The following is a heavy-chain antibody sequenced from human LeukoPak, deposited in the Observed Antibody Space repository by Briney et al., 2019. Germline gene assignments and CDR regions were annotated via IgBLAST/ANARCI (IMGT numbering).Heavy chain of an antibody. V-gene: IGHV4-39*07. CDR1: GGSISSSSYY. D-gene: IGHD3-10*01. CDR3: ARGLWFGELLFHY. CDR2: IYYRGST. J-gene: IGHJ4*02. Sequence: PPETLSLTCTVSGGSISSSSYYWGWIRQPPGKGLEWVGSIYYRGSTYYNPSLKSRDTISVDTSKNQFSLKLSSVTAADAAVYYCARGLWFGELLFHYWGQGTLVTVSS.